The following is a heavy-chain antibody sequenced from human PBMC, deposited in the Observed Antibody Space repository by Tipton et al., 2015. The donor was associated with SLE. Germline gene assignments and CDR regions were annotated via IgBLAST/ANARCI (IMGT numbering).Heavy chain of an antibody. CDR2: IHSSGST. CDR1: GGSISSYY. CDR3: ARLPDYFDH. J-gene: IGHJ4*02. V-gene: IGHV4-4*07. Sequence: LRLSCTVFGGSISSYYWSWIRQPAGKGLEWIGQIHSSGSTSYNPSLKSRVTISVDMSKNQFSLKPTSVTAADTAVYYCARLPDYFDHWGQGALVTVSS.